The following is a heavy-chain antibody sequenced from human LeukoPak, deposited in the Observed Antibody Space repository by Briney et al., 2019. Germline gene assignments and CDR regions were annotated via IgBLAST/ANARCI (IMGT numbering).Heavy chain of an antibody. V-gene: IGHV3-30*03. J-gene: IGHJ4*02. CDR2: ISYDGSNK. CDR3: ASYSGTNVYYGY. D-gene: IGHD5-12*01. Sequence: GGSLRLSCAASGFTFSSYGMHWVRQAPGKGLEWVAVISYDGSNKYYADSVKGRFTISRDNSKNTLYLQMNSLRAEDTAVYYCASYSGTNVYYGYWGQGTLVTVSS. CDR1: GFTFSSYG.